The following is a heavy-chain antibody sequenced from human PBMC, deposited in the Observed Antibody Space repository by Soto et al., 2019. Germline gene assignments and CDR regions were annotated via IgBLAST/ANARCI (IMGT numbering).Heavy chain of an antibody. CDR3: AKDRNDFWSGYYYYYGMDV. CDR2: ISGSGGST. D-gene: IGHD3-3*01. Sequence: GSLRLSCAASGFTFSSYAMSWVRQAPGKGLEWVSAISGSGGSTYYADSVKGRFTISRDNSKNTLYLQMNSLRAEDTAVYYCAKDRNDFWSGYYYYYGMDVWGQGTTVTVSS. J-gene: IGHJ6*02. V-gene: IGHV3-23*01. CDR1: GFTFSSYA.